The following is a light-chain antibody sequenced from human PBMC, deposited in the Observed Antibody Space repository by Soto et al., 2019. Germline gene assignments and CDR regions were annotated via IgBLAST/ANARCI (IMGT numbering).Light chain of an antibody. CDR3: QQYYSIPLT. CDR1: QSVLYSSNNKNY. CDR2: WAS. Sequence: DIVTTQSPDSLAVSLGERATINCKSSQSVLYSSNNKNYLAWYQQKPGQPLKLLISWASTRESGVPDRFSGSGCGTDFTLTISSLQAEDVAVYYCQQYYSIPLTFGGGTKVEIK. V-gene: IGKV4-1*01. J-gene: IGKJ4*01.